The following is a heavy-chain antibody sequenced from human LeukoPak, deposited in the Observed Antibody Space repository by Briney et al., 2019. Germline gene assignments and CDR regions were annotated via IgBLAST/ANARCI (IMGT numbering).Heavy chain of an antibody. D-gene: IGHD1-14*01. J-gene: IGHJ3*02. Sequence: GGSLRLSCAASGFTFSDYYMSWVRQAPGKGLEWVSAISGSGGSTYYADSVKGRFTISRDNSKNTLYLQMNSLRAEDTAVYYCAKDTPGIPENVEAFDIWGQGTMVTVSS. CDR3: AKDTPGIPENVEAFDI. CDR1: GFTFSDYY. CDR2: ISGSGGST. V-gene: IGHV3-23*01.